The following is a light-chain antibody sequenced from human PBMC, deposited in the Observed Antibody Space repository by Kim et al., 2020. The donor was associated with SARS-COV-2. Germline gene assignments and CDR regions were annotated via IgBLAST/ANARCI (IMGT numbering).Light chain of an antibody. CDR1: NIGRKS. CDR3: QVWDSTSDRLV. V-gene: IGLV3-21*04. CDR2: YDT. J-gene: IGLJ3*02. Sequence: PGKTARMTCKGTNIGRKSVLWYQQRPGQAPFLVIYYDTDRPSGISDRFSGSNSGDTATLTISRVEAGDEASYFCQVWDSTSDRLVFGGGTQLTVL.